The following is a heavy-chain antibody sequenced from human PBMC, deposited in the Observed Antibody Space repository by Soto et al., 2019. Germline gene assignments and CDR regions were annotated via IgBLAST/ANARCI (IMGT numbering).Heavy chain of an antibody. D-gene: IGHD6-13*01. CDR2: ISWDGGST. J-gene: IGHJ4*02. V-gene: IGHV3-43*01. Sequence: TGGSLRLSCAASGFTFDDYTMHWVRQAPGKGLEWVSLISWDGGSTYYADSVKGRFTISRDNSKNSLYLQMNSLRTEDTALYYCAKDSSGGAAAHFDYWGQGTLVTVSS. CDR1: GFTFDDYT. CDR3: AKDSSGGAAAHFDY.